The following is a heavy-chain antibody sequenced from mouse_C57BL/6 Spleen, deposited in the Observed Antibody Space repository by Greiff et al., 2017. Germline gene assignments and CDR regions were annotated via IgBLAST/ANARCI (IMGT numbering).Heavy chain of an antibody. V-gene: IGHV1-80*01. CDR1: GYAFSSYW. CDR2: IYPGDGDT. D-gene: IGHD2-3*01. CDR3: AGGRDDGYSSGYAKDY. Sequence: QVQLQQPGAELVKPGASVKISCKASGYAFSSYWMNWVKQRPGQGLEWIGQIYPGDGDTNYNEKFKGKATLTADKSSSTAYMQLSSLTSEDSAVYVCAGGRDDGYSSGYAKDYWGQGTSVTVSS. J-gene: IGHJ4*01.